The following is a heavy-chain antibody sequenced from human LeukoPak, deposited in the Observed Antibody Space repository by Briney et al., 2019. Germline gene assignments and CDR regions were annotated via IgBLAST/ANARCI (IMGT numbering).Heavy chain of an antibody. J-gene: IGHJ5*02. D-gene: IGHD3-9*01. CDR3: ARHRPSRYFDFGKSQLWFDP. Sequence: SETLSLTCTVSGGSISSYYWSWIRQSPGKGLECIGYIHYTGSTNYNPSLKSRVTISVETSKNQFSLKLKSVTAADTAVYYCARHRPSRYFDFGKSQLWFDPWGQGTLVTVSS. CDR2: IHYTGST. CDR1: GGSISSYY. V-gene: IGHV4-59*01.